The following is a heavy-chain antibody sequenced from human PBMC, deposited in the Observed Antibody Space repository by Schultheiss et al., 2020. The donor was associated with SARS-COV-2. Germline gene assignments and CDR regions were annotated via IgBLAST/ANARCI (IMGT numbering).Heavy chain of an antibody. Sequence: GGSLRLSCAASGFTFSSYGMHWVRQAPGKGLVWVSRINSDGSSTSYADSVKGRFTISRDNSRNTLYLQMNSLRAEDTAVYYCARDQAYGDYGYYYYGMDVWGQGTTVTVSS. CDR3: ARDQAYGDYGYYYYGMDV. CDR2: INSDGSST. CDR1: GFTFSSYG. D-gene: IGHD4-17*01. J-gene: IGHJ6*02. V-gene: IGHV3-74*01.